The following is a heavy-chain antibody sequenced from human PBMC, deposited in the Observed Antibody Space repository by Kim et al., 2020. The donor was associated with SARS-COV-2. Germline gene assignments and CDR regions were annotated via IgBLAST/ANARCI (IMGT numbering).Heavy chain of an antibody. Sequence: SRKFQGRVTITRDTSASTAYMELGSLGSEETAVYYCAKGAGLRNKNWFDPWGQGTLVTVSS. J-gene: IGHJ5*02. V-gene: IGHV1-3*01. CDR3: AKGAGLRNKNWFDP. D-gene: IGHD4-17*01.